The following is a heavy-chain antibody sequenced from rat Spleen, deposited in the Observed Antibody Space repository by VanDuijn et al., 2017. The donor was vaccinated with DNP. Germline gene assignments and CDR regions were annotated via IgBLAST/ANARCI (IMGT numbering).Heavy chain of an antibody. V-gene: IGHV3-3*01. CDR1: GYSITSAYR. CDR2: ISSAGST. CDR3: ARLHYGLDY. D-gene: IGHD1-11*01. J-gene: IGHJ2*01. Sequence: EVQLQESGPGLVKPSQSLSLTCSVTGYSITSAYRWNWIRKFPGNKLEWMGLISSAGSTNYNPSLKSRISITRDTSKNQFFLQVNSVTTEDTATYYCARLHYGLDYWGQGVMVTVSS.